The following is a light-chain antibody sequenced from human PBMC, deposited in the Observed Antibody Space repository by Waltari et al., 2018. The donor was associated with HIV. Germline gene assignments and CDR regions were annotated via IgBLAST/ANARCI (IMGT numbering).Light chain of an antibody. J-gene: IGLJ3*02. V-gene: IGLV1-40*01. Sequence: QSVLTQPTSVSGDPGQTVTISCTGSSSKIGARAHFDVHWYQQLPGPAPKLLIYGNNSRPSGVPGRYSGSKSGSSASLAITGLQAEDEADYYCQSYDTRLSGSVFGGGTKLTVL. CDR1: SSKIGARAHFD. CDR3: QSYDTRLSGSV. CDR2: GNN.